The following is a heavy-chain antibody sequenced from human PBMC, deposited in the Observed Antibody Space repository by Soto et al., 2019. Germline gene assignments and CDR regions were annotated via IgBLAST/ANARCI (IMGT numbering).Heavy chain of an antibody. CDR2: ISYDGSNN. Sequence: QVQLVESGGGVVQPGRSLRLSCAASGFTFSSYGMHWVRQAPGKGLEWVAVISYDGSNNYYADSVKGRFTIYRDNSKNTLYLQMNSLRAEDTAVYYCAKDAHCTNGVCYRRIYYYGMDVWGQGTTVTVSS. CDR3: AKDAHCTNGVCYRRIYYYGMDV. J-gene: IGHJ6*02. CDR1: GFTFSSYG. D-gene: IGHD2-8*01. V-gene: IGHV3-30*18.